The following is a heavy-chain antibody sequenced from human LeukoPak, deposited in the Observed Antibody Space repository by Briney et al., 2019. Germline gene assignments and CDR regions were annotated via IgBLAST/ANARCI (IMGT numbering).Heavy chain of an antibody. CDR1: GGAISSYY. D-gene: IGHD2-15*01. J-gene: IGHJ4*02. CDR3: ARDTPTAYCSGGSCYFDY. CDR2: IYYTGST. Sequence: SETLSLTCTVSGGAISSYYWTWFRQPPGKGLEWIGYIYYTGSTNYNPSLKSRVTISLETSKNQFSLKLGSVTAADTAVYYCARDTPTAYCSGGSCYFDYWGQGTLVTVSS. V-gene: IGHV4-59*12.